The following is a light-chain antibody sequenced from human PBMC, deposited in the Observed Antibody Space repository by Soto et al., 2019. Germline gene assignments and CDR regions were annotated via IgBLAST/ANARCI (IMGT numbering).Light chain of an antibody. V-gene: IGLV1-51*01. Sequence: QSVLTQPPSVSAAPGQKVTISCSGISSNIGNNYVSWYQQLPGTAPKLLIYGNNKRPSGIPDRFSGSKSGTSATLGITGLQTGDEADYYCGTWDSSLSAGVFGGGTKLTVL. CDR2: GNN. J-gene: IGLJ2*01. CDR1: SSNIGNNY. CDR3: GTWDSSLSAGV.